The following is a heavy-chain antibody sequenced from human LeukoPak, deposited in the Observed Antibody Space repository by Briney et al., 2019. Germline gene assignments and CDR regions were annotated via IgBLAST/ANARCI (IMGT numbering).Heavy chain of an antibody. V-gene: IGHV3-7*04. Sequence: PGGSLRLSCAASGFTFSSYWMSWVRQAPGKGLEWVANIKQDGSEKYYVDSVKGRFTISRDNAKNSLYLQMNSLRAEDTAVYYCAGAISYCSSTSCYTPYFDYWGQGTLVTVSS. CDR3: AGAISYCSSTSCYTPYFDY. D-gene: IGHD2-2*02. CDR1: GFTFSSYW. CDR2: IKQDGSEK. J-gene: IGHJ4*02.